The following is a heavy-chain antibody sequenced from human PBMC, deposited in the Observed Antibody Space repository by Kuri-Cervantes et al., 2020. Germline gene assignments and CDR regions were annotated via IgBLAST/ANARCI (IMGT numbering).Heavy chain of an antibody. CDR2: ISSSGSTI. J-gene: IGHJ4*02. Sequence: GESLKISCAASGFTFSSYSMNWVRQAPGKGLEWVSYISSSGSTIYYADSVKGRFTISRDNATNSLYLQMNSLRAEDTAVYYCARDQDSSGYYYPPYFDYWGQGTLVTVSS. CDR1: GFTFSSYS. D-gene: IGHD3-22*01. CDR3: ARDQDSSGYYYPPYFDY. V-gene: IGHV3-48*04.